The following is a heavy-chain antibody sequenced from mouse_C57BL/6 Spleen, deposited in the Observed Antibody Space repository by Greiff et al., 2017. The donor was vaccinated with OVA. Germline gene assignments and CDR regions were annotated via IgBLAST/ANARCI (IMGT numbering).Heavy chain of an antibody. CDR2: INPNNGGT. V-gene: IGHV1-26*01. D-gene: IGHD1-1*01. Sequence: VQLQQSGPELVKPGASVKISCKASGYTFTDYYMNWVKQSHGKSLEWIGDINPNNGGTSYNQKFKGKATLTVDKSSSTAYMELRSLTSEDSAVYYCARSFYYYGSSYTWYFDVWGTGTTVTVSS. CDR1: GYTFTDYY. J-gene: IGHJ1*03. CDR3: ARSFYYYGSSYTWYFDV.